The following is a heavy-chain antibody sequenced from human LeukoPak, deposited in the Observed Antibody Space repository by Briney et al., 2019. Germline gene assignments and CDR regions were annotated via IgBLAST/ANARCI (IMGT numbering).Heavy chain of an antibody. Sequence: GASVKVSCKASGYTFTTYGISWVRQAPGQGLGWMGWISAYNGNTNYAQKLQGRVTMTTDTSTSTVYMELRSLRSDDTAVYYCARDYSSGWPNFDYWGQGTLVTVSS. CDR3: ARDYSSGWPNFDY. V-gene: IGHV1-18*01. CDR1: GYTFTTYG. D-gene: IGHD6-19*01. CDR2: ISAYNGNT. J-gene: IGHJ4*02.